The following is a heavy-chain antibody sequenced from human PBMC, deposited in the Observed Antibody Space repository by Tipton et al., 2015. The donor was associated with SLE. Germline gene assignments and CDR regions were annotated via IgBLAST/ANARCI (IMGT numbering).Heavy chain of an antibody. CDR1: GGSFSGFF. V-gene: IGHV4-34*01. J-gene: IGHJ4*02. CDR3: ARSLPGYDSR. CDR2: INHSGST. Sequence: TLSLTCAVSGGSFSGFFWSWIRQPPGKGLEWIGEINHSGSTNYNSSLKSRVTLSVDTSKHRFSLKLSSVTAADTAVYYCARSLPGYDSRWGQGTLVTVSS. D-gene: IGHD6-13*01.